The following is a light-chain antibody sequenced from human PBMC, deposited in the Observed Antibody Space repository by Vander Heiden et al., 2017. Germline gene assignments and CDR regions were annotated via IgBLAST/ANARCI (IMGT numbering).Light chain of an antibody. V-gene: IGKV3-11*01. CDR2: DAS. CDR3: QQRSRWPPYT. CDR1: QNVSGY. Sequence: EIVLTQSPATLSLSPGERATLSCRASQNVSGYLAWYQQKSGQAPRLLIYDASNRATGIPARFSGSGSGTDFTLTISSLEPEDFAVYYCQQRSRWPPYTFGQGTKLEI. J-gene: IGKJ2*01.